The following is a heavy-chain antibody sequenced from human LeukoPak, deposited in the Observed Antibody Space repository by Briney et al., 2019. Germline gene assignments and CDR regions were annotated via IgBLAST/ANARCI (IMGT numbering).Heavy chain of an antibody. Sequence: GGSLRLSCAASGFTFDDYAMHWVRQAPGKGLEWVSGISWNSGSIGYADPVKGRFTISRDNAKNPLYLQMNSLRAEDTALYYCAKDRIPGGFDAFDIWGQGTMVTVSS. CDR2: ISWNSGSI. J-gene: IGHJ3*02. V-gene: IGHV3-9*01. D-gene: IGHD3-16*01. CDR1: GFTFDDYA. CDR3: AKDRIPGGFDAFDI.